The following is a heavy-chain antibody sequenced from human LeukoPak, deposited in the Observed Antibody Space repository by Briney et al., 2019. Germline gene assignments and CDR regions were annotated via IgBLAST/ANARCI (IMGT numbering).Heavy chain of an antibody. CDR2: INHSGST. CDR3: ARRYCDSSGYAAFDI. V-gene: IGHV4-34*01. Sequence: PSETLSLTCAVYGGSFSGYYWSWIRQPPGKGLEWIGEINHSGSTNYNPSLKSRVTISVDTSKNQFSLKLSSVAAADTAVYYCARRYCDSSGYAAFDIWGQGTMVTVSS. J-gene: IGHJ3*02. D-gene: IGHD3-22*01. CDR1: GGSFSGYY.